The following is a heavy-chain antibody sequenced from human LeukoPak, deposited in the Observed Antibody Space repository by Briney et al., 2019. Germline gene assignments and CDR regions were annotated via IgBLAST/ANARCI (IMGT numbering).Heavy chain of an antibody. CDR3: ATVSYYYDSSGYQGYFQH. CDR1: EYTLTELS. D-gene: IGHD3-22*01. V-gene: IGHV1-24*01. J-gene: IGHJ1*01. Sequence: ASVKVSCKVSEYTLTELSMHWVRQAPGKGLEWMGGFDPEDGETIYAQKFQGRVTMTEDTYTDTAYMELSSLRSEDTAMYYCATVSYYYDSSGYQGYFQHWGQGTLVTVSS. CDR2: FDPEDGET.